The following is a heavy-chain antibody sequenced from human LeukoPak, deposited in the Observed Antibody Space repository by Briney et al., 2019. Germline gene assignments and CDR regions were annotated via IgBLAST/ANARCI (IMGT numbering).Heavy chain of an antibody. D-gene: IGHD3-22*01. CDR3: ATFYDREGNFDY. Sequence: ASVRVSCKVSGYTLTELSMHWVRQAPGKGLEWMGGFDPEDGETIYAQKLQGRVTMTEDTSTDTAYMELSSLRSDDTAVYYCATFYDREGNFDYWGQGTLVTVSS. CDR1: GYTLTELS. CDR2: FDPEDGET. J-gene: IGHJ4*02. V-gene: IGHV1-24*01.